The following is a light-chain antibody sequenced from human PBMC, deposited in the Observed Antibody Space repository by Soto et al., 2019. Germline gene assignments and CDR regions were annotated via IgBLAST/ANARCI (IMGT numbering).Light chain of an antibody. V-gene: IGLV1-51*01. CDR3: GKWDNSLRAAV. CDR1: SSNIGNDF. Sequence: QSVLTQPPSVSAAPGQKVTIYCSGSSSNIGNDFVSWYQQFPGTAPKLLISDNNERPSGIPDRFSGSKSGTSATLVITGLQTGDEADYYCGKWDNSLRAAVFGAGTRSPS. CDR2: DNN. J-gene: IGLJ1*01.